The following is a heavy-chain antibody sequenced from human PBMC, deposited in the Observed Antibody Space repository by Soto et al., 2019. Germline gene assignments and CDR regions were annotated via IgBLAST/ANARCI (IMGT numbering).Heavy chain of an antibody. D-gene: IGHD1-1*01. Sequence: GGSMRLSCAASGFPFSSYAMSWVRQTPGKGLEWVSAISGSGGSTYYADSVKGRFTISRDNSKNTLYLQMNSLRAEDTAVYYCAKFSPRSGPVHYYYGMDVWGQGTTVTVSS. CDR2: ISGSGGST. CDR3: AKFSPRSGPVHYYYGMDV. CDR1: GFPFSSYA. V-gene: IGHV3-23*01. J-gene: IGHJ6*02.